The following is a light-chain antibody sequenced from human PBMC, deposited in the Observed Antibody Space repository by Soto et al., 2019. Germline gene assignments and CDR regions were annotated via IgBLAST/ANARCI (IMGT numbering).Light chain of an antibody. CDR1: QRVSND. J-gene: IGKJ4*01. CDR3: QQYGSSPLT. V-gene: IGKV3-15*01. CDR2: DTS. Sequence: EIVMTQSPATLSVSPGERATLSCRASQRVSNDFAWYQQKPGQAPRLLIYDTSTRATGVPTRFSGSRSGAEFTLTINSLQSEDFAVYYCQQYGSSPLTFGGGTKVDIK.